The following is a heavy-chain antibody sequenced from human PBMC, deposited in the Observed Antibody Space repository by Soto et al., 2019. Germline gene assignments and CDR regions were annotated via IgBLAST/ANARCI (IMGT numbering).Heavy chain of an antibody. D-gene: IGHD1-26*01. Sequence: QVQLVESGGGVVQPGRSLRLSCAASGFTFSSYGMHWVRQAPGKGLEWVAVIWYDGSNKYYADSVKGRFTISRDNSKNTLYLQMNRLVAEDTAVYYCARDRPHGTRDSGSYLPLYWGQGTLVTVSS. CDR3: ARDRPHGTRDSGSYLPLY. V-gene: IGHV3-33*01. CDR2: IWYDGSNK. J-gene: IGHJ4*02. CDR1: GFTFSSYG.